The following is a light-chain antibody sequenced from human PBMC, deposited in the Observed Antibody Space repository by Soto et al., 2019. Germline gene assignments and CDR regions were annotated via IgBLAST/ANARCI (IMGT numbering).Light chain of an antibody. J-gene: IGLJ2*01. CDR1: SSDVGGYNY. Sequence: QSALTQPASVSGSPGQSITISCTGTSSDVGGYNYVSWYQQHPGKAPKLLICDVTNRPSGVSNRFSGSKSGNTASLTISGLQTEDEADYYCSSFASSTPLVFGGGTKPTVL. V-gene: IGLV2-14*03. CDR3: SSFASSTPLV. CDR2: DVT.